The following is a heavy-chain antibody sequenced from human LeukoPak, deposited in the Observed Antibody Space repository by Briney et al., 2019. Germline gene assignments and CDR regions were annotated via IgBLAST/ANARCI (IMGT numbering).Heavy chain of an antibody. CDR3: AAAVATIPLGAFDI. Sequence: SVKVSCKASGGTFSSYAISWVRQAPGQGLEWMGGIIPIFGTANYAQKFQGRVTITTDESTSTAYMELSSLRSEDTAVYYCAAAVATIPLGAFDIWGQGTMVTVSS. CDR1: GGTFSSYA. D-gene: IGHD5-12*01. CDR2: IIPIFGTA. V-gene: IGHV1-69*05. J-gene: IGHJ3*02.